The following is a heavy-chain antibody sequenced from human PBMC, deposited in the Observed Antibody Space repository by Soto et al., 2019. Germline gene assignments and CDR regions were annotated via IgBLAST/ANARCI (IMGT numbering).Heavy chain of an antibody. V-gene: IGHV3-11*06. Sequence: ESGGGLVKPGGSLRLSCAASGFTFSDYYMSWIRQAPGKGLEWVSYISSSSSYTNYADSVKGRFTISRDNAKNSLYLQMNSLRAEDTAVYYCARDLYGDGLTYDYWGQGTLVTVSS. D-gene: IGHD4-17*01. J-gene: IGHJ4*02. CDR1: GFTFSDYY. CDR3: ARDLYGDGLTYDY. CDR2: ISSSSSYT.